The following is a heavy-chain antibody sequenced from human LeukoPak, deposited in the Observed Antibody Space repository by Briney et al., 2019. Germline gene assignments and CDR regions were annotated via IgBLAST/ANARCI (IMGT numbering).Heavy chain of an antibody. V-gene: IGHV4-34*01. CDR3: ARGGSPVDTAMVGNWFDP. Sequence: SETLSLTCAVYGGSFSGYYWSWIRQPPGKGLEWIGEINHSGSTNYNPSLKSRVTISVDTSKNQFSLKLSPVTAADTAVYYCARGGSPVDTAMVGNWFDPWGQGTLVTVSS. CDR1: GGSFSGYY. CDR2: INHSGST. J-gene: IGHJ5*02. D-gene: IGHD5-18*01.